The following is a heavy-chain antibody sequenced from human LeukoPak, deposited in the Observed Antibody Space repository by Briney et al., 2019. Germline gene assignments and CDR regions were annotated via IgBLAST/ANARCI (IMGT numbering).Heavy chain of an antibody. CDR2: IKQDGSEK. V-gene: IGHV3-7*01. CDR3: AREYCSGGSCYFLDY. J-gene: IGHJ4*02. CDR1: GFTFSSYW. D-gene: IGHD2-15*01. Sequence: PGGSLRLSCAASGFTFSSYWMSWVRQAPGKGLEWVAIIKQDGSEKYYVDSVKGRFTISRDNAKNSLYLQMNSLRAEDTAVYYCAREYCSGGSCYFLDYWGQGTLVTVSS.